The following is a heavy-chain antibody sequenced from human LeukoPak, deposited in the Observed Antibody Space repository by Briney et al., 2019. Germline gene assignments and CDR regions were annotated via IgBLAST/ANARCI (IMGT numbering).Heavy chain of an antibody. CDR1: GGSISGYY. V-gene: IGHV4-59*01. CDR3: AKKGEWGLEPGGFDP. Sequence: SETLSLTCTVSGGSISGYYWRWIRQPPGKGLEWIGFIYYSGTTNYNPSLKSRVTISVDTSKNQFSLKLTSVTAADTAVYYCAKKGEWGLEPGGFDPWGQGTLVTVSS. D-gene: IGHD1-1*01. J-gene: IGHJ5*02. CDR2: IYYSGTT.